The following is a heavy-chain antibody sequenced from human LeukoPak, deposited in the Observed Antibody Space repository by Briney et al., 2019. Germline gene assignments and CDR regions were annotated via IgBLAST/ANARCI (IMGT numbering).Heavy chain of an antibody. CDR2: ISSSGSTI. D-gene: IGHD4-17*01. CDR1: GFTFSSYE. CDR3: ASVDYGDYDW. V-gene: IGHV3-48*03. J-gene: IGHJ4*02. Sequence: GGSLRLSCAASGFTFSSYEMNWVRQAPGKGLEWVSYISSSGSTIYYADSVKGRSTISRDNAKNSLYLQMNSLRAEDTAVYYCASVDYGDYDWWGQGTLVTVSS.